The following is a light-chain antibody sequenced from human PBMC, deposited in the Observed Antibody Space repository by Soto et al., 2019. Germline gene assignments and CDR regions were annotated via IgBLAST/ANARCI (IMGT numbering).Light chain of an antibody. J-gene: IGKJ1*01. CDR3: QQYKSYWT. CDR1: QRISTW. CDR2: DAS. V-gene: IGKV1-5*01. Sequence: DIQMPQSPSTLSASVGDGVSSTCRASQRISTWLAWYQQKPGKAPKLLISDASSLETGVPSRFSGSGSGTEFTLTINSLQPDDFATYYCQQYKSYWTFGQGTKVDI.